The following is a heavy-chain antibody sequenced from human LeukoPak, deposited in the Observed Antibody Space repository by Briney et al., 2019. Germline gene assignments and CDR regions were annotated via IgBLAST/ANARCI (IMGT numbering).Heavy chain of an antibody. Sequence: GGSLRLSCAASGFTFSSYGMHWVRQAPGKGLEWVAFIRYDGSNKYYADSVKGRFTISRDNSKNTLYLQMNSLRAEDTAVYYCXXXFLYYYDSRDAFDIWGQGTMVTVSS. J-gene: IGHJ3*02. CDR2: IRYDGSNK. CDR1: GFTFSSYG. V-gene: IGHV3-30*02. D-gene: IGHD3-22*01. CDR3: XXXFLYYYDSRDAFDI.